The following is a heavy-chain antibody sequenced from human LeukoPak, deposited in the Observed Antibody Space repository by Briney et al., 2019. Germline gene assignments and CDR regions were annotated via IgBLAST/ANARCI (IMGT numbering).Heavy chain of an antibody. CDR1: GGSINSDY. CDR2: IYYTGRT. J-gene: IGHJ4*02. D-gene: IGHD5-12*01. V-gene: IGHV4-59*08. Sequence: SETLSLTRSVSGGSINSDYWSWLRQPPGKGPEWIGYIYYTGRTTYSPSLESRVTISVDTSKKQFSLRLRSVTAADTAVYYCARHKYSGYDHLTWGQGTLVTVSS. CDR3: ARHKYSGYDHLT.